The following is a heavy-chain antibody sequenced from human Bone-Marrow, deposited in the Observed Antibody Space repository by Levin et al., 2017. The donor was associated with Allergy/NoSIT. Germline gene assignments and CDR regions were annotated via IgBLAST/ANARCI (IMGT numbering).Heavy chain of an antibody. J-gene: IGHJ4*02. Sequence: GGSLRLSCEASGFTFSHYPMHWVRQAPGKGLDWVAVISYDGSHENYAASVKGRFSISRDQSTTMVFLQMNSLREEDTADYYCARDGSLDFWGQGTLVTVSS. CDR2: ISYDGSHE. D-gene: IGHD3-16*02. CDR3: ARDGSLDF. V-gene: IGHV3-30*04. CDR1: GFTFSHYP.